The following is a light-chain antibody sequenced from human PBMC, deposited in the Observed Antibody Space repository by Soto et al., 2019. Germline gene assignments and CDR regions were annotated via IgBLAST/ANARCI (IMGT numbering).Light chain of an antibody. CDR1: SSDVGGYNY. J-gene: IGLJ2*01. CDR2: DVS. V-gene: IGLV2-14*01. CDR3: SSYTSSSGHVV. Sequence: QSALTQPASVSGSPGQSITISCTGTSSDVGGYNYVSWYQQHPGKAPKLMIYDVSNRPSGVSTRFSGSKSGNTATLTISGLQAEDEAEYYCSSYTSSSGHVVFGGGTKLTVL.